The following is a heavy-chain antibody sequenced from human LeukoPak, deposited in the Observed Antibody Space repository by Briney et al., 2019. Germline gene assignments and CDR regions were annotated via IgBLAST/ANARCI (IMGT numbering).Heavy chain of an antibody. CDR1: GGSISSSNW. CDR2: IYHSGST. V-gene: IGHV4-4*02. Sequence: SETLSLTCAVSGGSISSSNWWSWVRQPPGKGLEWIGEIYHSGSTNYNPSLKSRVTISVDKSKNQFSLKLSSVTAADTAVYYCARGGRRIVATIFDYWGQGTLVTVSS. D-gene: IGHD5-12*01. J-gene: IGHJ4*02. CDR3: ARGGRRIVATIFDY.